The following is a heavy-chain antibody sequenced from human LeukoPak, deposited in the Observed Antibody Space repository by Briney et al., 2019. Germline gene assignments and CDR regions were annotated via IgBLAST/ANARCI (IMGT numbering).Heavy chain of an antibody. J-gene: IGHJ4*02. CDR3: ARDVEQWLVRVYYFDY. Sequence: HPGGSLRLSCATSGFTLSSYSMNWVRQAPGKGLEWVSYISSGGTTIYYADSVKGRFTISRDNAKNSLYLQMNSLRAEDTAVYYCARDVEQWLVRVYYFDYWGQGTLVTVSS. V-gene: IGHV3-48*01. CDR1: GFTLSSYS. D-gene: IGHD6-19*01. CDR2: ISSGGTTI.